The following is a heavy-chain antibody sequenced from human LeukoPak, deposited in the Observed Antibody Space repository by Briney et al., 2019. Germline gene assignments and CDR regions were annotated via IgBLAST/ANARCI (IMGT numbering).Heavy chain of an antibody. D-gene: IGHD2-2*01. J-gene: IGHJ4*02. Sequence: SETLSLTCTVSGGSISSYYWSWIRQPPGKGLEWIGYIYYSGSTNYNPSLKSRVTISVDTSKNQFSLKLSSVTAADTAVYYCARLTLYCSSTSCPDSPFDYWGQGTRVTVSS. CDR3: ARLTLYCSSTSCPDSPFDY. V-gene: IGHV4-59*01. CDR1: GGSISSYY. CDR2: IYYSGST.